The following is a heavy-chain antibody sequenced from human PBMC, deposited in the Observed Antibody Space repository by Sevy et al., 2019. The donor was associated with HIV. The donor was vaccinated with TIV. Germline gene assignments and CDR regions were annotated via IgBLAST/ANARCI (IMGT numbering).Heavy chain of an antibody. D-gene: IGHD6-19*01. CDR2: IIGSGFNT. CDR3: AKRSTSGWYGGDYFDY. J-gene: IGHJ4*02. V-gene: IGHV3-23*01. Sequence: GGSLRLSCAASGFTFSSSAMNWVRQAPGKGLEWVSGIIGSGFNTYYADSVKGRVTISRDNFKNTLYLQMNSQRAEDTAVYYCAKRSTSGWYGGDYFDYWGQGTLVTVSS. CDR1: GFTFSSSA.